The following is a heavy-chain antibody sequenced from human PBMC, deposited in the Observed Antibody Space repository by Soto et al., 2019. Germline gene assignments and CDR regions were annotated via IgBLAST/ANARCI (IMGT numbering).Heavy chain of an antibody. J-gene: IGHJ4*02. CDR2: IYHRGAT. Sequence: PSETLSLTCTVSGYSINRGYYWGWIRRAPGKGLEWIGSIYHRGATYYTPSLKTRATISLDTSNNQFTLRLTSVTVADTAIYYCARYKYDSSGHDDEHWGRGTLVPVSS. V-gene: IGHV4-38-2*02. CDR3: ARYKYDSSGHDDEH. CDR1: GYSINRGYY. D-gene: IGHD3-22*01.